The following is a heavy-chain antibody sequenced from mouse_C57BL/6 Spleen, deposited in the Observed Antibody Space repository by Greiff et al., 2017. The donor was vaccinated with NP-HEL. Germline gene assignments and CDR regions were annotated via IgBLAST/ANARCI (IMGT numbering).Heavy chain of an antibody. D-gene: IGHD1-1*01. CDR2: IDPSDSYT. Sequence: QVQLKQSGAELVMPGASVKLSCKASGYTFTSYWMHWVKQRPGQGLEWIGEIDPSDSYTNYNQKFKGKSTLTVDKSSSTAYMQLSSLTSEDSAVYYCARGATVLGDYWGQGTTLTVSS. CDR3: ARGATVLGDY. V-gene: IGHV1-69*01. J-gene: IGHJ2*01. CDR1: GYTFTSYW.